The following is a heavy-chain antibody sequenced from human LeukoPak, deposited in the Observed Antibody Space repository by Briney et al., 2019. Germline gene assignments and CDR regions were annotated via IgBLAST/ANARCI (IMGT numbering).Heavy chain of an antibody. CDR1: GYTFTGYY. J-gene: IGHJ6*03. CDR2: INPNSGGT. Sequence: ASVKVSCKASGYTFTGYYMHWVRQAPGQGLEWMGWINPNSGGTNYAQKFQGRVTMTRDTSISTAYMELSRLRSDDTAVYYCASMAHYYDSSGYYLPMDVWGKGTTVTVSS. V-gene: IGHV1-2*02. CDR3: ASMAHYYDSSGYYLPMDV. D-gene: IGHD3-22*01.